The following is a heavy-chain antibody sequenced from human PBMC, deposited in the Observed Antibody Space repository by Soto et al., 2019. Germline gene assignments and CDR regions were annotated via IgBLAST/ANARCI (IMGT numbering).Heavy chain of an antibody. D-gene: IGHD3-10*01. CDR1: GGSFSGYY. V-gene: IGHV4-34*01. CDR3: ARGPAGGRKIYYYYYGMDV. J-gene: IGHJ6*02. Sequence: SETLSLTCAVYGGSFSGYYWSWIRQPPGKGLEWIGEINHSGSTNYNPSLKSRVTISVDTSKNQFSLKLSSVTAADTAVYYCARGPAGGRKIYYYYYGMDVWGQGTTVTVSS. CDR2: INHSGST.